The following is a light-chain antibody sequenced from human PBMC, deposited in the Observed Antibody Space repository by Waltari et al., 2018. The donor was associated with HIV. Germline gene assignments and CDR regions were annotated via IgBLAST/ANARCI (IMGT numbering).Light chain of an antibody. J-gene: IGLJ2*01. CDR2: DNS. Sequence: QSPLTQPASVSGAPGQRITISCTGHWGNIGSLNNVHWYQQLPGAAPKLLIYDNSNRPSGVPDRFSASKSGPSASLTIAGLQAEDEADYYCSSFAGAGVFGGGTKLTVL. CDR3: SSFAGAGV. V-gene: IGLV1-40*01. CDR1: WGNIGSLNN.